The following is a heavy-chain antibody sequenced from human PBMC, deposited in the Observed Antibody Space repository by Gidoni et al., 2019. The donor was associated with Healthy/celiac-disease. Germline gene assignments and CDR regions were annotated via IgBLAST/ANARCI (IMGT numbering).Heavy chain of an antibody. Sequence: QVPLQQCGAGLLKPSEPLSLTCAVYGGSFSGYSWSWIRPPPGKGLEWIGEINHSGSTNYNPSLKSRVTISVDTSKKQCARKLSSVTAADTAVYYWARGEVARGYWGQGTLVTVSS. CDR3: ARGEVARGY. V-gene: IGHV4-34*01. D-gene: IGHD2-15*01. CDR2: INHSGST. J-gene: IGHJ4*02. CDR1: GGSFSGYS.